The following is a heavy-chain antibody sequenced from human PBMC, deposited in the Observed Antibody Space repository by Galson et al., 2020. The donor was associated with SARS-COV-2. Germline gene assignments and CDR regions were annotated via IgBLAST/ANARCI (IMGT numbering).Heavy chain of an antibody. CDR1: GDSVSSNT. V-gene: IGHV6-1*01. CDR2: TYYRSKWYN. Sequence: SQTLSLTCAISGDSVSSNTWNWVRQSPSRGLEWLGRTYYRSKWYNDYAVFLKGRITINPDTSKNQFSLQLSSVTPEDTAIYYCVRGGLSSSRWYGRTSNWFAPWGQGTLVTVSS. J-gene: IGHJ5*02. D-gene: IGHD6-13*01. CDR3: VRGGLSSSRWYGRTSNWFAP.